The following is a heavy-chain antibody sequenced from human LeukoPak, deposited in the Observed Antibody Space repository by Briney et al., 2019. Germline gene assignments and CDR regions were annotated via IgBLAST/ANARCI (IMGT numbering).Heavy chain of an antibody. Sequence: ASVKVSCKASGYTFTSYDINWVRQATGQGLEWMGWMNPNSGNTGYARKFQGRVTMTRNTSISTAYMELSSLRSEDTAVYYCARAEAALFDYWGQGTLVTVSS. CDR1: GYTFTSYD. V-gene: IGHV1-8*01. D-gene: IGHD6-6*01. CDR3: ARAEAALFDY. CDR2: MNPNSGNT. J-gene: IGHJ4*02.